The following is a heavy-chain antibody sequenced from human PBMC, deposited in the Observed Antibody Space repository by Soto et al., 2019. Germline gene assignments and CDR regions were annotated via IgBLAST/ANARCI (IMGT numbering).Heavy chain of an antibody. V-gene: IGHV1-2*02. D-gene: IGHD3-22*01. CDR2: INPNSGST. CDR3: ATVDAVVAIWFDP. CDR1: GYSFIGHY. J-gene: IGHJ5*02. Sequence: ASVKVSCKASGYSFIGHYIHWVRQAPGQGLEWMGWINPNSGSTTYAQRFQGRVTSTRDTSISTAYMELRGLRSDDTAVFYCATVDAVVAIWFDPWGQGTLITVSS.